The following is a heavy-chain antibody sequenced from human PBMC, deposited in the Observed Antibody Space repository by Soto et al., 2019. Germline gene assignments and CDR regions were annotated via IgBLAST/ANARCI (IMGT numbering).Heavy chain of an antibody. CDR1: GGTFSSYA. CDR3: VRASFPIVVVPAAMAYYYYYYGMDV. J-gene: IGHJ6*02. CDR2: IIPIFGTA. Sequence: GASVKVSCKASGGTFSSYAISWVRQAPGQGLEWMGGIIPIFGTANYAQKFQGRVTITADKSTSTAYMELSSLRSEDTAVYYCVRASFPIVVVPAAMAYYYYYYGMDVWGQGTTVTVSS. V-gene: IGHV1-69*06. D-gene: IGHD2-2*01.